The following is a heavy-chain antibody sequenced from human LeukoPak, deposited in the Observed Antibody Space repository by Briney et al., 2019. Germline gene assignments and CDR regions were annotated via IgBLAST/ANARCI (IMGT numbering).Heavy chain of an antibody. V-gene: IGHV1-18*01. J-gene: IGHJ3*02. D-gene: IGHD3-9*01. CDR3: ARGLDVLTGYYVAFDI. Sequence: GASVKVSCKASGYTFTSYGITWVRQAPGQGLEWMGWISTYNGNTKYAQNLQGRVTMTTDTSTSTAYMELRSLRSDDTAVYYCARGLDVLTGYYVAFDIWGQGTMVTVSS. CDR1: GYTFTSYG. CDR2: ISTYNGNT.